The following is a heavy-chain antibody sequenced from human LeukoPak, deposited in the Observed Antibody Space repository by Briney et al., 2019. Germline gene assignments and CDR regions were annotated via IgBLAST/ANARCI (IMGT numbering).Heavy chain of an antibody. Sequence: GGSLRLSCAASGFTFSNSWMTWVRQAPGKGLELVANIREDGGEKYYVDSVKGRFTISRDNAKSSLYLQMNSLRAEDTAVYYCARINTAVFSSPDYWGQGTLVTASS. CDR1: GFTFSNSW. CDR3: ARINTAVFSSPDY. J-gene: IGHJ4*02. V-gene: IGHV3-7*05. D-gene: IGHD2-21*02. CDR2: IREDGGEK.